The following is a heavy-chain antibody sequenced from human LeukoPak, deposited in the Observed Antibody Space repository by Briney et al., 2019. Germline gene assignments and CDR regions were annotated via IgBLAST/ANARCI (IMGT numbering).Heavy chain of an antibody. D-gene: IGHD4-17*01. J-gene: IGHJ4*02. CDR1: GFTFSSYS. V-gene: IGHV3-7*01. CDR3: ARDHNYGVIDY. CDR2: IKQDGSEK. Sequence: PGGSLRLSCAASGFTFSSYSMNWVRQAPGKGLEWVANIKQDGSEKYYVDSVKGRFTISRDNAKNSLYLQMNSLRAEDTAVYYCARDHNYGVIDYWGQGTLVTVSS.